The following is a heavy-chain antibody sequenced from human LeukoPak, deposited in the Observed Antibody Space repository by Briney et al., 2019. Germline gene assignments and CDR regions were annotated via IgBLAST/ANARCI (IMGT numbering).Heavy chain of an antibody. CDR2: ISSSSSYI. CDR1: GFTFSSYS. D-gene: IGHD2-2*01. Sequence: GGSLRLSCAASGFTFSSYSLNWVRQAPGKGLEWVSSISSSSSYIYYADSVKGRFTISRDNAKNSLYLQMNSLSAEDTAVYYCGRAGPVTKDHFMDVWGKGTTVTVSS. V-gene: IGHV3-21*01. J-gene: IGHJ6*03. CDR3: GRAGPVTKDHFMDV.